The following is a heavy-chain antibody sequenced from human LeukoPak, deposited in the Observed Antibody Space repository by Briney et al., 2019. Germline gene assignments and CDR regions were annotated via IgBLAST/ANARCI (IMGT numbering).Heavy chain of an antibody. D-gene: IGHD3-10*01. J-gene: IGHJ4*02. CDR2: ISYDGSNK. V-gene: IGHV3-30*03. Sequence: GGSLRLSCAASGFTFSSYGMHWVRQASGKGLEWVAVISYDGSNKYYADSVKGRFTISRDNSKNTLYLQMNSLRAEDTAVYYCARGVRFDYWGQGTLVTVSS. CDR3: ARGVRFDY. CDR1: GFTFSSYG.